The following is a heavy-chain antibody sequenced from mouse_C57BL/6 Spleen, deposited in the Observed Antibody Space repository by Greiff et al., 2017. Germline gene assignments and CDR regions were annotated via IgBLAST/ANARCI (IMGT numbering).Heavy chain of an antibody. CDR3: ARVITMVVAHWYFEV. CDR2: IRNKANGYTT. D-gene: IGHD1-1*01. V-gene: IGHV7-3*01. CDR1: GFTFTDYY. Sequence: EVKLMESGGGLVQPGGSLSLSCAASGFTFTDYYMSWVRQPPGKALEWLGFIRNKANGYTTEYCESVKGRFTTSRDNYQSILYLQMNDLRAEDSATYYCARVITMVVAHWYFEVWGTGTTVTVSS. J-gene: IGHJ1*03.